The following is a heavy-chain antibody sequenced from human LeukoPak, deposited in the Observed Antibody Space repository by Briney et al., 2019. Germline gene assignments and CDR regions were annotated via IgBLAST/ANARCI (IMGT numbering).Heavy chain of an antibody. J-gene: IGHJ4*02. V-gene: IGHV1-24*01. CDR3: ARAVVRSPVYCDY. D-gene: IGHD4-23*01. CDR2: FDPEDGET. Sequence: ASVKVSCKVSGYTLTELSMHWVRQAPGKGLEWMGGFDPEDGETIYAQKFQGRVTMTRDTSTSTVYMELSSLRSEDTAVYYCARAVVRSPVYCDYWGQGTLVTVSS. CDR1: GYTLTELS.